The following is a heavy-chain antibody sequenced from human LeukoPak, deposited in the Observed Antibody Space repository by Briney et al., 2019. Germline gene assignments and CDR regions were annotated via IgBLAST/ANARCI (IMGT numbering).Heavy chain of an antibody. D-gene: IGHD6-19*01. CDR1: GGSFSGYY. CDR2: INHSGST. J-gene: IGHJ4*02. V-gene: IGHV4-34*01. Sequence: SETLSLTCAVYGGSFSGYYWSWIRQPPGKGLEWIGEINHSGSTNYNPSLKSRVTISVDTSKNQFSLQLSSVTAADTAVYYCARGLGVAGTPGYWGQGTLVTVSS. CDR3: ARGLGVAGTPGY.